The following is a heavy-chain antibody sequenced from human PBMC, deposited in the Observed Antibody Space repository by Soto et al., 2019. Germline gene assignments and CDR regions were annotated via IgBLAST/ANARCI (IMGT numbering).Heavy chain of an antibody. Sequence: EVQLLESGGGLVQPGGSLRLSCAASGFTFSSYAMSWVRQAPGKGLEWVSGISGSGGSTYYADSVKGRFTISRDNSKNPLYLQMNSLRAEDTAGHYCAKQYYYGSGRMASWGQGTLVTVSS. CDR2: ISGSGGST. J-gene: IGHJ5*02. CDR3: AKQYYYGSGRMAS. D-gene: IGHD3-10*01. CDR1: GFTFSSYA. V-gene: IGHV3-23*01.